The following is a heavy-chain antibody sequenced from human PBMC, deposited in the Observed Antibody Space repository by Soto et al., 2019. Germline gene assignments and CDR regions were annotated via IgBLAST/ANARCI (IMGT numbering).Heavy chain of an antibody. CDR3: AKEMAPLRIAAGGWY. CDR1: GFTFDDYA. D-gene: IGHD6-13*01. CDR2: ISWNSGSI. V-gene: IGHV3-9*01. J-gene: IGHJ4*02. Sequence: GGSLRLSCAASGFTFDDYAMHWVRQAPGKGLEWVSGISWNSGSIGYADSVKGRFTISGDNAKNSLYLQMNSLRAEDTALYYCAKEMAPLRIAAGGWYWGQGTLVTDSS.